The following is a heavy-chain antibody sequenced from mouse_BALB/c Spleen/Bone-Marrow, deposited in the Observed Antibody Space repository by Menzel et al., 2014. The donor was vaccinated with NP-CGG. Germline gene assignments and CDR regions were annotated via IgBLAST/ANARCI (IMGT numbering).Heavy chain of an antibody. J-gene: IGHJ3*01. Sequence: LKDSGPELVKPGASVKMSCKASGYTFTTYVMHWVKQEPGQGLEWIGYINPYNDGAKYNEKFKGKATLTSDKSSSTAYMELSSLTSENSAVYYCGRDYYGSTSFAYWGQGTLVTVSA. CDR1: GYTFTTYV. D-gene: IGHD1-1*01. CDR3: GRDYYGSTSFAY. V-gene: IGHV1-14*01. CDR2: INPYNDGA.